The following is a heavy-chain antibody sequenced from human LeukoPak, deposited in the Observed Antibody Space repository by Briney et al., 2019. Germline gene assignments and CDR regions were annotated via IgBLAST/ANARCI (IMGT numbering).Heavy chain of an antibody. V-gene: IGHV3-23*01. CDR1: GSTSSTYA. D-gene: IGHD1-26*01. CDR3: ARWGGSFSSRFDP. J-gene: IGHJ5*02. CDR2: ISGSGAST. Sequence: GGSPRLSCAASGSTSSTYAMSWVRQAPGKGLEWVSAISGSGASTYYADSVTGRFTISRDNSKNTVFLHMKTLRVGETALYYCARWGGSFSSRFDPWGQGTLVTVSS.